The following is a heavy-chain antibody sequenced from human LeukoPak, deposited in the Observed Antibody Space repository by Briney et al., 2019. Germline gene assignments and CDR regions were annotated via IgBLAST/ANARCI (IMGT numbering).Heavy chain of an antibody. D-gene: IGHD4-23*01. CDR2: ISGSGGST. CDR3: AKALKVWGTVVTQNYFDY. CDR1: GFTFSSYA. J-gene: IGHJ4*02. V-gene: IGHV3-23*01. Sequence: QPGGSLRLSCAASGFTFSSYAMSWVRQAPGKGLEWVSAISGSGGSTYYADSVKGRFTISRDNSKNTLYLQMNSLRAEDTAVYYCAKALKVWGTVVTQNYFDYWGQGTLVTVSS.